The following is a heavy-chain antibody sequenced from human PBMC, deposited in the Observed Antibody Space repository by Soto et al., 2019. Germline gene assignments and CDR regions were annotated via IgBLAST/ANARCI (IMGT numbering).Heavy chain of an antibody. Sequence: GGSLRLSCAASGFTFSSYWMSWVRQAPGKGLEWVANIKQDGSEKYYVDSVKGRFTISRDNAKNTLYLQMNSLRAEDTALYFCAKHLSGSDLFDNCGQGTQVTVSS. D-gene: IGHD1-26*01. V-gene: IGHV3-7*03. CDR2: IKQDGSEK. J-gene: IGHJ4*02. CDR1: GFTFSSYW. CDR3: AKHLSGSDLFDN.